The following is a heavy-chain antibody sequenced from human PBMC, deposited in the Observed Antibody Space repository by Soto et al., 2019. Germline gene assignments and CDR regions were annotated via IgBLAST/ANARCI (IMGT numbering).Heavy chain of an antibody. CDR1: GGSFSGYY. D-gene: IGHD3-22*01. J-gene: IGHJ4*02. V-gene: IGHV4-34*01. Sequence: QVQLQQWGAGLLKPSETLSLTCAVYGGSFSGYYWSWIRQPPGKGLEWIGEINHSGSTNYNPSLKSRVTISVDTSKNQFSLKLSSVTAADTAVYYCARGVTMIVVDARGYFDYWGQGTLVTVSS. CDR2: INHSGST. CDR3: ARGVTMIVVDARGYFDY.